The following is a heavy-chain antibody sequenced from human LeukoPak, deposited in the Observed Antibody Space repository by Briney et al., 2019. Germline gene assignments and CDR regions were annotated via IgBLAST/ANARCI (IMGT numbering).Heavy chain of an antibody. Sequence: GGSLRLSCAASGFTFSGYSMNWVRQAPGKGLEWVSSINSSSTSIGYAHSVKGRFTISRDNAKNSLFLQMNSLRAEDTAVYYCARDRYYGSSGYNNHDAFDIWGQGTMVTVSS. V-gene: IGHV3-21*01. D-gene: IGHD3-22*01. CDR3: ARDRYYGSSGYNNHDAFDI. CDR1: GFTFSGYS. CDR2: INSSSTSI. J-gene: IGHJ3*02.